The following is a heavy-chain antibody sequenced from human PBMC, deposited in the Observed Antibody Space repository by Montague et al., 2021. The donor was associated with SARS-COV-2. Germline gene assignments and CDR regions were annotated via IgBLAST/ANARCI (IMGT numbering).Heavy chain of an antibody. V-gene: IGHV4-39*07. D-gene: IGHD2-15*01. Sequence: SETLSLTCTVSGGSISSSSYYWGWIRQPPGKGLEWIGSIYYSGXTXYXXXXKXRVTISVDTPKNQFSLKLSSVTAADTAVYYCARVGRRLLPGSSDLGSWGQGTLVTVSS. CDR1: GGSISSSSYY. CDR2: IYYSGXT. CDR3: ARVGRRLLPGSSDLGS. J-gene: IGHJ4*02.